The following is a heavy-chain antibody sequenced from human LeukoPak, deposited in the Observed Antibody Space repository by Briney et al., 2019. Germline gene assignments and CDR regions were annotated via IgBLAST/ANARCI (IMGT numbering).Heavy chain of an antibody. Sequence: GGSLRLSCAASGFTFSDYYMSWIRQAPGKGLEWVSYISSSSSTIYYADSVKGRFTISRDNAKNSLYLQMNSLRAEDTAVYYCARDRGKVVVVIIDYWGQGTLVTVSS. CDR2: ISSSSSTI. D-gene: IGHD3-22*01. J-gene: IGHJ4*02. CDR1: GFTFSDYY. V-gene: IGHV3-11*04. CDR3: ARDRGKVVVVIIDY.